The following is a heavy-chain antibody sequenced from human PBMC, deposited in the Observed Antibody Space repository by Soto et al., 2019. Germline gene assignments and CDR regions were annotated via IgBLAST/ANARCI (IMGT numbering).Heavy chain of an antibody. D-gene: IGHD3-9*01. CDR2: ISAYNGNT. Sequence: GASMKVSCKASGYTFTSYGISWVRQAPGQGLEWMGWISAYNGNTNYAQKLQARVTMTTDTSTSTAYMELRSLRSADTAVYYCARGLAVDFFWLLGGPGSYYYYDMDVWGQGTTVTVSS. J-gene: IGHJ6*02. CDR3: ARGLAVDFFWLLGGPGSYYYYDMDV. V-gene: IGHV1-18*01. CDR1: GYTFTSYG.